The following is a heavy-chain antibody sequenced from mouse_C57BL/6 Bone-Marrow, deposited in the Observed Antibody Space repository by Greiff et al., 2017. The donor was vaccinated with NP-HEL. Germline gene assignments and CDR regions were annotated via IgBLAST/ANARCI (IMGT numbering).Heavy chain of an antibody. J-gene: IGHJ4*01. Sequence: VQLQQPGPELVKPGASVKISCKASGYTFTDYYMNWVKQSHGKSLEWIGDINPNNGGTSYNQKFKGKATLTVDKSSSTAYMELRSLTSEDSAVYYCARETYYSNLYAMDYWGQGTSVTVSS. V-gene: IGHV1-26*01. CDR2: INPNNGGT. D-gene: IGHD2-5*01. CDR1: GYTFTDYY. CDR3: ARETYYSNLYAMDY.